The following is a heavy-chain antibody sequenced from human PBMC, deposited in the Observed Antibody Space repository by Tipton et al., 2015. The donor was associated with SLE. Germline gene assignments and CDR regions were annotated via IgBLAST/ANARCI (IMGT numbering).Heavy chain of an antibody. J-gene: IGHJ6*02. V-gene: IGHV4-61*09. CDR3: ARDFWSGYYSDYYYGMDV. CDR2: VYTTGAT. D-gene: IGHD3-3*01. CDR1: GDSISSGPYY. Sequence: TLSLTCIVSGDSISSGPYYWSWIRQPAGKGLEWFGHVYTTGATNYNPSLKSRVTISLETSKNQLSLRLRSVTAADTAVYYCARDFWSGYYSDYYYGMDVWGQGTTVTVSS.